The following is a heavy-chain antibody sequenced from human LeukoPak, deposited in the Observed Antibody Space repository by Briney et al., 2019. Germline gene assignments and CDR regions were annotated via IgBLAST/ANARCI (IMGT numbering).Heavy chain of an antibody. D-gene: IGHD3-3*01. Sequence: GASVKVSCKASGYTFTGYYMHWVRQAPGQGLEWMGWINPNSGGTNYAQKFQGRVTMTRDTSISTAYMELSRLRSDDTAVYYCARDPQLSFGVGIPRGVDPRGQGTLGNVS. CDR3: ARDPQLSFGVGIPRGVDP. V-gene: IGHV1-2*02. J-gene: IGHJ5*02. CDR2: INPNSGGT. CDR1: GYTFTGYY.